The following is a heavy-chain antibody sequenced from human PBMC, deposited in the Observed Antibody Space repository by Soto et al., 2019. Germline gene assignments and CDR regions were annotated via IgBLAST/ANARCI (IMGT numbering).Heavy chain of an antibody. V-gene: IGHV1-3*01. Sequence: QVQLVQSGAEVKEPGASVKVSCKASGYTFTSYAMHWVRQAPGQRLEWMCWINAGNGNTKYSQSFQGRVTITRDTSANTAEMELSSLISEDTAVYYCAREVPVVMSNCFVTWGQGTLVTVSS. D-gene: IGHD2-2*01. J-gene: IGHJ5*02. CDR3: AREVPVVMSNCFVT. CDR2: INAGNGNT. CDR1: GYTFTSYA.